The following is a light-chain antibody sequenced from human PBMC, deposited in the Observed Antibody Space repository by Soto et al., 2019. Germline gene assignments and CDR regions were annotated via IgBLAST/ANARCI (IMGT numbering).Light chain of an antibody. Sequence: DLQMSQSPSSLSASVGDRVTITCRASQSISSYLNWYQQKPGRAPNLLIYGASSLQSGVPSRFSGSGSGTDFTLTISSLQPEDFATYYCQQSYSTPQLTFGGGTKLEIK. CDR2: GAS. CDR3: QQSYSTPQLT. J-gene: IGKJ4*01. V-gene: IGKV1-39*01. CDR1: QSISSY.